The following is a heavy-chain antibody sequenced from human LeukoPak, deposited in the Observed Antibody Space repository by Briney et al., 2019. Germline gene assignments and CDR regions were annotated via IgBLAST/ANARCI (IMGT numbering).Heavy chain of an antibody. CDR3: ARDGQAGARYAQDY. V-gene: IGHV3-30*02. Sequence: PGGSLRLSCAASGFTFSNHGIRWVRQPPGKGLEWVAYIWYDGSNKNYADSVKGRLTISRDNSKNMLFLQMNSLRDEDTAVYYCARDGQAGARYAQDYWGQGTLVTVSS. J-gene: IGHJ4*02. CDR2: IWYDGSNK. CDR1: GFTFSNHG. D-gene: IGHD1-26*01.